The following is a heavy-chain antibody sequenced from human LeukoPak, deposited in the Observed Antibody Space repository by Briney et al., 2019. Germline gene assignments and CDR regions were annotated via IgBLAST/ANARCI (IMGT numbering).Heavy chain of an antibody. CDR3: ARGYCSGGSCSEPAYYYYYMDV. J-gene: IGHJ6*03. Sequence: GASVKVSCKASGYTFTSYGISWVRQAPGQGLEWMGWINPNSGGTNYAQKFQGRVTMTRDTSISTAYMELSRLRSDDTAVYYCARGYCSGGSCSEPAYYYYYMDVWGKGTTVTVSS. CDR2: INPNSGGT. CDR1: GYTFTSYG. D-gene: IGHD2-15*01. V-gene: IGHV1-2*02.